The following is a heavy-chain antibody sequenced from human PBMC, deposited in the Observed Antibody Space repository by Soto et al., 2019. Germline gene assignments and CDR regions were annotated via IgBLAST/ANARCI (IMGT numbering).Heavy chain of an antibody. CDR3: AKDRESSTWFATSDY. CDR2: ISGNGGSR. J-gene: IGHJ4*02. D-gene: IGHD6-13*01. Sequence: EVQLLESGGGLVQPGGSLRLSCAASGFTFSNYALTWVRQAPGKGLEWVSTISGNGGSRYYADSVKGRFTISRDNSENTLYLLMNSLRAEDTAVYYCAKDRESSTWFATSDYWGQGTLVAVSS. CDR1: GFTFSNYA. V-gene: IGHV3-23*01.